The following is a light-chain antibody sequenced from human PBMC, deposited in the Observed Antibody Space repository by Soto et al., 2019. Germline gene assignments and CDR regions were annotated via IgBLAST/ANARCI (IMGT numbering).Light chain of an antibody. CDR1: SSDIGGYNY. Sequence: QSALTQPASVSGSPGQSITISCTGTSSDIGGYNYVSWYQQHSGKAPKLMIYNVNNRPSGVSDRFSGSKSGNTASLTISGLQAEDEADYYCSSYTFSNTVMFGGGTKLTVL. CDR2: NVN. V-gene: IGLV2-14*03. J-gene: IGLJ3*02. CDR3: SSYTFSNTVM.